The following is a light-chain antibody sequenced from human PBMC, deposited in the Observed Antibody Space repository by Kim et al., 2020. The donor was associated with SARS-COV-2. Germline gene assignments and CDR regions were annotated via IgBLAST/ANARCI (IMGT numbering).Light chain of an antibody. CDR1: SLRSYY. V-gene: IGLV3-19*01. Sequence: AWGQTVRSTCKGGSLRSYYASGYQQKPGQDPVLVIYGKNNRPSGIPDRCSGSSSGNTASLTITGAQAEDEADYYCNSRYSSGNPGVFGAGTQLTVL. CDR3: NSRYSSGNPGV. CDR2: GKN. J-gene: IGLJ7*01.